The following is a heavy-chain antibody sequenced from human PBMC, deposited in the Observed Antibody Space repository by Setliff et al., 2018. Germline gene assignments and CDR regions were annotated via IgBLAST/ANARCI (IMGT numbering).Heavy chain of an antibody. V-gene: IGHV1-18*01. CDR1: GGTFNSYA. D-gene: IGHD2-21*02. Sequence: GASVKVSCKASGGTFNSYAISWVRQAPGQGLEWMGWISCYNGDRRYAQSLQGRVTVTTDTSTNTVYMELRSLRADDTALYYCARVRPCGADCSTGVGGPFDFDFWGQGTLVTVSS. CDR2: ISCYNGDR. J-gene: IGHJ4*02. CDR3: ARVRPCGADCSTGVGGPFDFDF.